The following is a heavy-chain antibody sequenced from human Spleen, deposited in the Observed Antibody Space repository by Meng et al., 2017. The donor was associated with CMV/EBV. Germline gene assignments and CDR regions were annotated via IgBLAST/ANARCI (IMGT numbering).Heavy chain of an antibody. CDR1: GYTFTGYY. V-gene: IGHV1-2*02. CDR3: ARGLPRYNWNHVLEGGHDY. J-gene: IGHJ4*02. CDR2: INPNSGGT. Sequence: ASVKVSCKASGYTFTGYYMHWVRQAPGQGLEWMGWINPNSGGTNYAQKFQGRVTMTRDTSISTAYMELSRLRSDDTAVYYCARGLPRYNWNHVLEGGHDYWGQGTLVTVSS. D-gene: IGHD1-20*01.